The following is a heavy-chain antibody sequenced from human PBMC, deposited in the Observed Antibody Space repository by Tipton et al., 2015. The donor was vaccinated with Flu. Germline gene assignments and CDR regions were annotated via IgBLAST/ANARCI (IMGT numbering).Heavy chain of an antibody. D-gene: IGHD2/OR15-2a*01. CDR2: IHDSGGA. V-gene: IGHV4-59*01. CDR3: ARSGDFYLNWFGP. Sequence: TLSLTCTVSGGSISGYYWCWIRQPPGKRLEWMGHIHDSGGANYSPPLKSRVTMSVDSPKNQFSLRLTSVTAADTAVYYCARSGDFYLNWFGPWGQGTLVTVSS. J-gene: IGHJ5*02. CDR1: GGSISGYY.